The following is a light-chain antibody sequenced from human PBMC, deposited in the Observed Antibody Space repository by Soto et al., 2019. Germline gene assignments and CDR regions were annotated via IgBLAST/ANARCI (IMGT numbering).Light chain of an antibody. CDR1: QSVSSN. CDR2: GAS. J-gene: IGKJ1*01. V-gene: IGKV3-15*01. Sequence: IVLMQSPATLSVSPGERATLSCRASQSVSSNLAWYQQKPGQAPRLLIYGASTRATGIPARFSGSGSGTEFTLTISSLQSEDFAVYYCQQYNNWPRTFGQGTKVHIK. CDR3: QQYNNWPRT.